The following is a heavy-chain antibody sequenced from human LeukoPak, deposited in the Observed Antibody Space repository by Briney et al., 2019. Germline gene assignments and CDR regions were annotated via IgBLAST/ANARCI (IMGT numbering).Heavy chain of an antibody. J-gene: IGHJ3*02. Sequence: GGSLRLSCAASGFTFSDYYMSWIRQAPGKGLEWVSYISSSSSYTNYADSVKGRFTIPRDNAKNSLYLQMNSLRAEDTAVYYCASAGVVITGDAFDTWGRGTMVTVS. D-gene: IGHD3-3*01. CDR2: ISSSSSYT. CDR3: ASAGVVITGDAFDT. V-gene: IGHV3-11*06. CDR1: GFTFSDYY.